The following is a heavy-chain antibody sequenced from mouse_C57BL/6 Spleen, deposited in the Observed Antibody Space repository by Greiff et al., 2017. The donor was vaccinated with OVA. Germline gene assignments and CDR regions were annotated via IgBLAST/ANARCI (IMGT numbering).Heavy chain of an antibody. D-gene: IGHD1-1*01. V-gene: IGHV2-2*01. CDR2: IWRGGST. CDR1: GFSLTSYG. Sequence: VQLQQSGPGLVQPSQSLSITCTVSGFSLTSYGVHWVRQSPGKGLEWLGVIWRGGSTDYNAAFISRLSISKDNSKSQVFFKMNSLQADDTAIYYCARRGSGSSSTGYFDVWGTGTTVTVSS. J-gene: IGHJ1*03. CDR3: ARRGSGSSSTGYFDV.